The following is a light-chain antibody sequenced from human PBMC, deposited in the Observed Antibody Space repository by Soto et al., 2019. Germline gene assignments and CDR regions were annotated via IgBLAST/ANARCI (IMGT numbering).Light chain of an antibody. CDR1: QSVSSY. J-gene: IGKJ5*01. Sequence: PVESATLSCMASQSVSSYLAWYQQKPGQAPRLLIYDASNRATGIPARFSGSGSGTDFTLTISSLEPEDFAVYYCQQRSNWPPITFGQGTRMEIK. CDR2: DAS. V-gene: IGKV3-11*01. CDR3: QQRSNWPPIT.